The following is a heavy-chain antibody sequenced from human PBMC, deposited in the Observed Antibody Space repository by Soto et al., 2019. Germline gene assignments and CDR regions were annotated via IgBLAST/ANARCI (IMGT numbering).Heavy chain of an antibody. CDR2: IYWNDDK. D-gene: IGHD3-3*01. J-gene: IGHJ6*02. V-gene: IGHV2-5*01. CDR1: GFSLSTSGVG. Sequence: SGPTLVKPTQTLTLTCTFSGFSLSTSGVGVGWIRQPPGKALEWLALIYWNDDKRYSPSLKSRLTITKDTSKNQVVLTMTNMDPVDTATYYCAHRLRDFWESNLYGMDVWGQGTTVTVSS. CDR3: AHRLRDFWESNLYGMDV.